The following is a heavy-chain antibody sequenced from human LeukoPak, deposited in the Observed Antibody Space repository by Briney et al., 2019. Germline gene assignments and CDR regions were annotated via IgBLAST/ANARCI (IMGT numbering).Heavy chain of an antibody. CDR2: IYHSGST. Sequence: PSETLSLTCAVSGGSISSSNWWSWVRQPPGKGLEWIGEIYHSGSTNYNPSLKSRVTISVDKSKNQFSLKLSSVTAADTAVYYCARAWGVGATQSSLDYWGQGTLVTVSS. V-gene: IGHV4-4*02. D-gene: IGHD1-26*01. CDR1: GGSISSSNW. CDR3: ARAWGVGATQSSLDY. J-gene: IGHJ4*02.